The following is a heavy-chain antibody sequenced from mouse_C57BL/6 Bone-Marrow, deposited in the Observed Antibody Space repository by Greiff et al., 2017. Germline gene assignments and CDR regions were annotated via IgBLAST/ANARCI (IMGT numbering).Heavy chain of an antibody. D-gene: IGHD2-1*01. J-gene: IGHJ3*01. CDR3: ARSLYYGNYVGFAY. CDR2: INPNYGTT. V-gene: IGHV1-39*01. Sequence: EVQLQQSGPELVKPGASVKISCTASGYSFTDYNMNWVKQSNGKSLEWIGVINPNYGTTSYNQKFKGKATLTVDQSSSTAYMQLNSLTSEDSAVYYCARSLYYGNYVGFAYWGQGTLVTVSA. CDR1: GYSFTDYN.